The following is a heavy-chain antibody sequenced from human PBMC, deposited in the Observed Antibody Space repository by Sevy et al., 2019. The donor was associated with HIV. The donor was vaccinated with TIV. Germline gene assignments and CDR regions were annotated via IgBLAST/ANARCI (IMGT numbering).Heavy chain of an antibody. V-gene: IGHV3-23*01. CDR2: ISGSGGRT. D-gene: IGHD1-26*01. CDR3: AKEPPSGSYKEGPFDAFDI. Sequence: GGSLRLSCAASGFTFSSYAMSWVRQAPGKGLEWVSAISGSGGRTYYADSVKGRFTISRDNSKNTLYLQMNSLRAEDTAVYYCAKEPPSGSYKEGPFDAFDIWGQGTMVTVSS. CDR1: GFTFSSYA. J-gene: IGHJ3*02.